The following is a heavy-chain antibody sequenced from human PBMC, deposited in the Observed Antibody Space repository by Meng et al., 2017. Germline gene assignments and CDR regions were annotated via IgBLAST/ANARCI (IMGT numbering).Heavy chain of an antibody. Sequence: GESLKISCAASGFTFSSYGMHWVRQAPGKGLEWGAVMWYDGSNKYYVDSVKGRFTISRDNAKNSLYLKMNSLSAEDTAVYYCARDTSTSGWYQGFDYWGQGTLVTVSS. CDR2: MWYDGSNK. CDR3: ARDTSTSGWYQGFDY. V-gene: IGHV3-33*01. J-gene: IGHJ4*02. CDR1: GFTFSSYG. D-gene: IGHD6-19*01.